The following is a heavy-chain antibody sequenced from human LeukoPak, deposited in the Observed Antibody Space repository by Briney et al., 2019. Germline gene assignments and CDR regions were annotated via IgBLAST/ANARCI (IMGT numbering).Heavy chain of an antibody. V-gene: IGHV1-46*01. CDR1: GYTFTGYY. Sequence: RASVKVSCKASGYTFTGYYMHWVRQAPGQGLEWMGIINPTGGSTSYAQKFQGRVTMTRDTSTSTVYMELSSLRSEDTAVYYCARGGSGWYNRGLTKTPDYWGQGTLVTVSS. J-gene: IGHJ4*02. CDR3: ARGGSGWYNRGLTKTPDY. D-gene: IGHD6-19*01. CDR2: INPTGGST.